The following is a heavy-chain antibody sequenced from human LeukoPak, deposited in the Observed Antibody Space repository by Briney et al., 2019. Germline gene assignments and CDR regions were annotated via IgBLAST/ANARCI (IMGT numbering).Heavy chain of an antibody. J-gene: IGHJ4*02. D-gene: IGHD2-15*01. CDR2: ISYDGSNK. V-gene: IGHV3-30*18. CDR3: AKDEGYCSGGSCYLTYYFDY. CDR1: GFTFSSYG. Sequence: GGSLRLSCAASGFTFSSYGMHWARQAPGKGLEWVAVISYDGSNKYYADSVKGRFTIFRDKSKNTLYLQMNSLRAEDTAVYYCAKDEGYCSGGSCYLTYYFDYWGQGTLVTVSS.